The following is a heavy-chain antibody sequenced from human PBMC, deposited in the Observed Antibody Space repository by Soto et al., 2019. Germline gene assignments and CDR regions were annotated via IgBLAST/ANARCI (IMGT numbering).Heavy chain of an antibody. Sequence: QVHLVESGGGVVQPGKYLRLSCGDSGFTFDTYGIHWGRQAPGKGLLWVALISYAGSNTYDADSLSCRFTSSRDNSKNALYLQMNTLRPEDTGVYYCARVTPGNNLYYFSGLDFWGQGTSVTVSS. J-gene: IGHJ6*02. CDR3: ARVTPGNNLYYFSGLDF. D-gene: IGHD1-1*01. CDR2: ISYAGSNT. V-gene: IGHV3-30-3*01. CDR1: GFTFDTYG.